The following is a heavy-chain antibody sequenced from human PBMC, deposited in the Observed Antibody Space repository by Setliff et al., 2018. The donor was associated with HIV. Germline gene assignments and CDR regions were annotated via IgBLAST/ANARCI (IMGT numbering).Heavy chain of an antibody. D-gene: IGHD4-17*01. Sequence: LSLTCTVSGGSMNSGGYYWTWIRQHPGKGLEWIGYIYASGSHDYNPSLESRVTISSDTSKNQFSLKLKSVTGADTAVYYCARVFHSLPTGLNDPFDMWGQGTLVTVSS. CDR2: IYASGSH. V-gene: IGHV4-31*03. CDR1: GGSMNSGGYY. J-gene: IGHJ3*02. CDR3: ARVFHSLPTGLNDPFDM.